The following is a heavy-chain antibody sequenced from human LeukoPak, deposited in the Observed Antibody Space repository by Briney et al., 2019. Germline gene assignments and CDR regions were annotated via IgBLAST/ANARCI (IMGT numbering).Heavy chain of an antibody. CDR3: AVGDYGMDV. D-gene: IGHD1-26*01. J-gene: IGHJ6*02. CDR2: INPDSGST. CDR1: GYTFTTYY. Sequence: ASVKVSCKASGYTFTTYYMHWVRQAPGQGLEWMGIINPDSGSTNYAQNFQGRVTMTRDTSTSTAYMELRSLRSDDTAVYYCAVGDYGMDVWGQGTTVTVSS. V-gene: IGHV1-46*01.